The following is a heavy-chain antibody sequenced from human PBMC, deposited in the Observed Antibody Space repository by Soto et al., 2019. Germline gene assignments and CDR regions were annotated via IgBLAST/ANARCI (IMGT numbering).Heavy chain of an antibody. D-gene: IGHD2-15*01. J-gene: IGHJ6*02. Sequence: SETLSLTCTVSGGSISSGGYYWSWIRQHPGKGLEWIGYIYYSGSTYYNPSLKSRVTISVDTSKNQFSLKLSSVTAADTAVYYCARDPLDCSGGSCYSNEYYYYGMDVWGQGTTVTVSS. CDR1: GGSISSGGYY. CDR2: IYYSGST. V-gene: IGHV4-31*03. CDR3: ARDPLDCSGGSCYSNEYYYYGMDV.